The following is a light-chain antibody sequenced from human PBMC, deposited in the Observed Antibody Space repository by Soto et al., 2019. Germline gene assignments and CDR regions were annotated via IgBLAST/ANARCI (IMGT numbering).Light chain of an antibody. CDR2: DVI. CDR1: SSDVGGYEY. J-gene: IGLJ2*01. V-gene: IGLV2-11*01. Sequence: QSVLTQPRSVSGSPGQSVTISCTGTSSDVGGYEYVSWFQQHPGKAPKLMIYDVIKRPSGVPDRFSGSKSGNTASLTISGLQAEDEADYYCCSYAGTYTFVVFGGGTTLTVL. CDR3: CSYAGTYTFVV.